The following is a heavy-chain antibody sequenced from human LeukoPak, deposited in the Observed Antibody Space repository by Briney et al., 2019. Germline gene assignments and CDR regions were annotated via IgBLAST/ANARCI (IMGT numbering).Heavy chain of an antibody. J-gene: IGHJ4*02. Sequence: PSETLSLTCTVSGGSSSSYYWSWIRQPPGKGLEWIGCIYYSGSTNYNPSLKSRVSISVDTSKNQFSLKLRSVTAADTAVYYCARVRGTQSGYVDYWGQGTLVTVSS. V-gene: IGHV4-59*01. CDR1: GGSSSSYY. CDR2: IYYSGST. CDR3: ARVRGTQSGYVDY. D-gene: IGHD3-16*01.